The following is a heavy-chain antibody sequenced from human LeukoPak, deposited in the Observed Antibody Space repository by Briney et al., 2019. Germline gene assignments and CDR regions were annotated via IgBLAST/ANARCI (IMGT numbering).Heavy chain of an antibody. CDR2: IYYSGST. V-gene: IGHV4-59*01. CDR1: GGSISSYY. Sequence: SETLSFTCTVSGGSISSYYWRWIRQPPGKGLEWIGYIYYSGSTNYNPSLKSRVTISVDTSKNQFSLKLSSVTAADTDVYYCARESSSSWYGNWFDPWGQGTLVTVSS. J-gene: IGHJ5*02. CDR3: ARESSSSWYGNWFDP. D-gene: IGHD6-13*01.